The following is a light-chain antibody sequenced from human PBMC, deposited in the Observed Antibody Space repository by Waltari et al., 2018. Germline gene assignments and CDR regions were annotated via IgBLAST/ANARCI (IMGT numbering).Light chain of an antibody. CDR2: EAS. CDR3: QQYYTYPLT. V-gene: IGKV1-5*03. Sequence: DIQMNQSPSTLSASIGDRVTITCRASQSIGGWLAWYEQKSGKAPKVLIYEASSLESGVPSRFSGRGSGTEFTLTISSLQPGDFATYYCQQYYTYPLTFGQGTKVEIK. CDR1: QSIGGW. J-gene: IGKJ1*01.